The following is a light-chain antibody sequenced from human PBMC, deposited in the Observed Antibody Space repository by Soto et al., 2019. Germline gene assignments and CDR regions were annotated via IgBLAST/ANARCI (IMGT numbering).Light chain of an antibody. J-gene: IGKJ1*01. V-gene: IGKV1-5*03. Sequence: DIQMTQSLSTLSASVGDRVTITCRASQSISSWLAWYQQKSGKAPKLPIYKASSLQSGVPSRFSGSGSGTEFTLTISSLQPDDFATYYCQQYHGFPWTFGQGTKVEIK. CDR3: QQYHGFPWT. CDR2: KAS. CDR1: QSISSW.